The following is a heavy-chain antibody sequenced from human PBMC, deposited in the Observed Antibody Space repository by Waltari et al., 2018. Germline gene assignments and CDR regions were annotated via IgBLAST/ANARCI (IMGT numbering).Heavy chain of an antibody. V-gene: IGHV4-34*01. CDR3: ARGRLYQWLGYFDY. J-gene: IGHJ4*02. CDR1: GGSFSGYY. D-gene: IGHD6-19*01. CDR2: INHSGST. Sequence: QVQLQQWGAGLLKPSETLSLTCAVYGGSFSGYYWSWIRQPPGKGLEWIGEINHSGSTNYNPSLKSRVTISVDTSKNQFSLKLSSVTAADTAVYYCARGRLYQWLGYFDYWGQGTLVTVSS.